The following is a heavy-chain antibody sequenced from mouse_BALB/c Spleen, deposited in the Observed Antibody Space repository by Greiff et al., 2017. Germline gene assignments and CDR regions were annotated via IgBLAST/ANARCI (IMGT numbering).Heavy chain of an antibody. CDR1: GFTFSSYT. J-gene: IGHJ2*01. CDR2: ISNGGGST. V-gene: IGHV5-12-2*01. Sequence: EVTLVESGGGLVQPGGSLKLSCAASGFTFSSYTMSWVRQTPEKRLEWVAYISNGGGSTYYPDTVKGRFTISRDNAKNTLYLQMSSLKSEDTDMYYCARWDYGSSFDYWGQGTTLTVSS. CDR3: ARWDYGSSFDY. D-gene: IGHD1-1*01.